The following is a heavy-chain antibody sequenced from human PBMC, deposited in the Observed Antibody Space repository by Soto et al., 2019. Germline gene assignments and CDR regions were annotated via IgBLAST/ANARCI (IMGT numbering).Heavy chain of an antibody. Sequence: PSETLSLTCAVYGGSFSGYYWSWIRQPPGKGLEWIGEINHSGSTNYNPSLKSRVTISVDTSKNQFSLKLSSVTAADTAVYYCARIVLGSSGYYYFYYYGMDVWGQGTKVTVSS. V-gene: IGHV4-34*01. CDR2: INHSGST. J-gene: IGHJ6*02. CDR1: GGSFSGYY. CDR3: ARIVLGSSGYYYFYYYGMDV. D-gene: IGHD3-22*01.